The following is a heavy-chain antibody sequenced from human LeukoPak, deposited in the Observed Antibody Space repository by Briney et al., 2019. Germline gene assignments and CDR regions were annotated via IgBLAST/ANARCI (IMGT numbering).Heavy chain of an antibody. CDR2: INHSGST. Sequence: SGTLSLTCAVYGGSFSGYYWSWIRQPPGKGLEWIGEINHSGSTNYNPSLKSRVSISVDTSKNQFSLKLSSVTAADTAVYYCARGRGYCSSTSCYIGTTYYYYMDVWGKGTTITVSS. V-gene: IGHV4-34*01. J-gene: IGHJ6*03. CDR1: GGSFSGYY. CDR3: ARGRGYCSSTSCYIGTTYYYYMDV. D-gene: IGHD2-2*02.